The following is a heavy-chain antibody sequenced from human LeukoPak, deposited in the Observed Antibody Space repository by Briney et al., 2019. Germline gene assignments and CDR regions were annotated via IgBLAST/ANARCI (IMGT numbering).Heavy chain of an antibody. CDR1: GYTFTDYY. Sequence: GASVKVSCKASGYTFTDYYMHWVRQAPGQGLEWMGWNNPNSGGTNYAQKFQGRVTMTTDTSISTAYMEVSRLRSDDTAVYYCARVRIGQQLDKYYYYAMDVWGQGTTVTVS. J-gene: IGHJ6*02. CDR2: NNPNSGGT. D-gene: IGHD6-13*01. CDR3: ARVRIGQQLDKYYYYAMDV. V-gene: IGHV1-2*02.